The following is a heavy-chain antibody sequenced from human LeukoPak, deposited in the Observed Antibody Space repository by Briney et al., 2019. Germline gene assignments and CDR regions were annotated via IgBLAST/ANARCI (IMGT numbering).Heavy chain of an antibody. D-gene: IGHD3-22*01. CDR3: ARDGSYYDSSGLYYYYYGMDV. J-gene: IGHJ6*02. Sequence: GASVNVSFKASGGTFSSYAISWVRQAPGQGLEWMGGIIPIFGTANYAQKFQGRVTITADESTSTAYMELSSLRSEDTAVYYCARDGSYYDSSGLYYYYYGMDVWGQGTTVTVSS. CDR2: IIPIFGTA. V-gene: IGHV1-69*13. CDR1: GGTFSSYA.